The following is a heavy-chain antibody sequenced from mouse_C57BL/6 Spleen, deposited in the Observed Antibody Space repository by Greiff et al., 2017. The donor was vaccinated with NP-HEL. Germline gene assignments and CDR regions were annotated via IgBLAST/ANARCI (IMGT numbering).Heavy chain of an antibody. V-gene: IGHV1-59*01. CDR1: GYTFTSYW. D-gene: IGHD1-1*01. CDR2: IDPSDSYT. CDR3: AREGITTGVLDY. J-gene: IGHJ2*01. Sequence: QVQLQQPGAELVRPGTSVKLSCKASGYTFTSYWMHWVKQRPGQGLEWIGVIDPSDSYTNYNQKFKGKATLTVDTSSSTAYMQLSSLTSEDSAVYYCAREGITTGVLDYWGQGTTLTVSS.